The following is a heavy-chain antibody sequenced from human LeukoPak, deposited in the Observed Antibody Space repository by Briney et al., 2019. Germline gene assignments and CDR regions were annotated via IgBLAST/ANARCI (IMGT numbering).Heavy chain of an antibody. V-gene: IGHV4-34*01. CDR1: GGSFSGYY. D-gene: IGHD3-9*01. J-gene: IGHJ4*02. CDR3: AREYDILTGYYRYYFDY. CDR2: INHSGST. Sequence: SETLSLTCAVYGGSFSGYYWSWIRQPPGKGLEWIGEINHSGSTNYNPSLESRVTISVDTSKNQFSLKLSSVTAADTAVYYCAREYDILTGYYRYYFDYWGQGTLVTVSS.